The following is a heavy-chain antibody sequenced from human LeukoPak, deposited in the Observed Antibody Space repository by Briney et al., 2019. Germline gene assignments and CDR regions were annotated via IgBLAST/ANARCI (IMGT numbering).Heavy chain of an antibody. CDR2: INAYNGNT. Sequence: GASVKVSCKASGYTFTSHIISWVRQPPGQGLEWVGWINAYNGNTDYAQRVQGRVTMTTDTSTSTAYMELRSLRSDDTAVYYCARDRHIAAAVYYYYMDVWGKGTPVTVSS. J-gene: IGHJ6*03. V-gene: IGHV1-18*01. CDR1: GYTFTSHI. D-gene: IGHD6-13*01. CDR3: ARDRHIAAAVYYYYMDV.